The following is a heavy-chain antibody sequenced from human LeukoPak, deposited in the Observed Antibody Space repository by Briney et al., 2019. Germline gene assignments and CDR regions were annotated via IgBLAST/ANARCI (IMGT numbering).Heavy chain of an antibody. D-gene: IGHD2-2*01. CDR3: AKDSFSTR. CDR2: ISGSGGST. V-gene: IGHV3-23*01. Sequence: GGSLRLSCAASGFTFSSDSTTWVRQAPGKGLEWVSTISGSGGSTFYADSVKGRFTIPRDNSKNTLYLHMNSLSAEDTAIYYCAKDSFSTRWGQGTLVTVSS. J-gene: IGHJ4*02. CDR1: GFTFSSDS.